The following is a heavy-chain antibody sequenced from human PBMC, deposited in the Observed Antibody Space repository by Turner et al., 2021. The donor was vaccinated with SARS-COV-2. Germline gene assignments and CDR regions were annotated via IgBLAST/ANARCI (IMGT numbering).Heavy chain of an antibody. Sequence: EVQLVESGGDLVQPGGYLRLSGAASGFNFTHSWMSWVRQAQGRGLEWVANIKQDGSAKFYQDSVRGRFTITRDNAKNTLYLQMDSLRAEDTAVYYCAREMDNSGFASWGQGILVSVSS. J-gene: IGHJ5*01. CDR3: AREMDNSGFAS. CDR1: GFNFTHSW. CDR2: IKQDGSAK. D-gene: IGHD5-12*01. V-gene: IGHV3-7*01.